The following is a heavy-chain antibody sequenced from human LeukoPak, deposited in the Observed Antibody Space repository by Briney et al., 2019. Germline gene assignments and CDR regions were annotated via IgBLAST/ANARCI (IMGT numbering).Heavy chain of an antibody. Sequence: PSQTLSLTCTVSGDSISSGRYNWTWIRQHPGRGLEWIGNIHYSGGTYYNPSLKSRVIMSVDTSQNQFSLRLSSVTAADTAVYYCARDWSGYSSFDSWGQGTLVTVSS. CDR3: ARDWSGYSSFDS. CDR1: GDSISSGRYN. J-gene: IGHJ4*02. D-gene: IGHD3-3*01. V-gene: IGHV4-31*03. CDR2: IHYSGGT.